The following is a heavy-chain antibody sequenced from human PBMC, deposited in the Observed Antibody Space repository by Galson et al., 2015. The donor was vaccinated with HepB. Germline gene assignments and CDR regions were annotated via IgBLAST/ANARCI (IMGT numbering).Heavy chain of an antibody. J-gene: IGHJ4*02. CDR1: GFSFSRYW. V-gene: IGHV3-7*01. CDR2: IKKDGSEK. D-gene: IGHD3-22*01. Sequence: SLRLSCAASGFSFSRYWMSWVRQAPGKGPEWVANIKKDGSEKYYVDSVKGRFTIFRDNAKNSLYLQMNSLRAEDTAIYYCARSGGVESFYYYDSSSYWDYWGQGTLVTVSS. CDR3: ARSGGVESFYYYDSSSYWDY.